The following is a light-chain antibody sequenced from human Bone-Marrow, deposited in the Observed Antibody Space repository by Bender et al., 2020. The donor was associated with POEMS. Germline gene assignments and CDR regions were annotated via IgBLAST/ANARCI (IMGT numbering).Light chain of an antibody. V-gene: IGLV2-8*01. CDR2: EGS. CDR1: SSDVETYNL. J-gene: IGLJ3*02. CDR3: SSYAGSNNLV. Sequence: SALTQPTSVSGSPGQSITISCTGTSSDVETYNLVSWYQQHPGRAPKLIIYEGSRRPSGVPGRFSGAKSGNTASLTVSGLQADDAADYYCSSYAGSNNLVFGGGTKLTVL.